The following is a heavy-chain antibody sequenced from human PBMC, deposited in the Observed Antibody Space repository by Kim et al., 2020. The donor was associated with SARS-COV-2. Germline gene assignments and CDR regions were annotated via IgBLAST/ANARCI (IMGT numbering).Heavy chain of an antibody. V-gene: IGHV4-34*01. J-gene: IGHJ5*02. CDR2: T. CDR3: ARGRIGGWFDP. D-gene: IGHD3-16*01. Sequence: TNYNPSLKSRVTISVDTSKNQFSPKLSSVTAADTAVYYCARGRIGGWFDPWGQGTLVTVSS.